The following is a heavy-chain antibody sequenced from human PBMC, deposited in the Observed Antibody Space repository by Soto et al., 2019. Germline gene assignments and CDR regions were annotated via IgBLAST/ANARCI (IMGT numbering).Heavy chain of an antibody. CDR2: ISGSGGST. CDR1: GFTFSSYA. J-gene: IGHJ4*02. CDR3: AKVFDCSGTRCYGDFDY. V-gene: IGHV3-23*01. D-gene: IGHD2-2*01. Sequence: GGSLRLSCAASGFTFSSYAMSWVRQAPGKGLEWVSAISGSGGSTYYADSVKGRFTISRDNSKNTLYLQMNSLRAEDTAVYYCAKVFDCSGTRCYGDFDYWGQGTLLTVSS.